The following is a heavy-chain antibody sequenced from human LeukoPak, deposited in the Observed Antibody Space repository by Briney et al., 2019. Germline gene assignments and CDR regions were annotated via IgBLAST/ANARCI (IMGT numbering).Heavy chain of an antibody. J-gene: IGHJ4*02. CDR2: VSDGGGTT. CDR1: GFTFSSYA. Sequence: GGSLRLSCAASGFTFSSYAMSWVRQAPGKGLEWVSVVSDGGGTTYYADSVKGRFTISRDNSKNTLYLQMNSLRVEDTAVYYCVSSFDYLSPLDYWGQGTLVTVSP. CDR3: VSSFDYLSPLDY. D-gene: IGHD3-16*01. V-gene: IGHV3-23*01.